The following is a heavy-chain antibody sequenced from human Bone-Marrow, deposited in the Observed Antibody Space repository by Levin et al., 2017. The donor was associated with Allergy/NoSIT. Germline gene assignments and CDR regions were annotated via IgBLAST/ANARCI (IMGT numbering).Heavy chain of an antibody. CDR3: ARRVGYDYGHGWFDP. Sequence: SGPTLVKPTQTLTLTCTFSGFSLSTNGVGVGWIRQPPGKPLEWLALIYWDDDDRYRPSLKSRLTITTDTSKNHVVLTMANVDPADTATYYCARRVGYDYGHGWFDPWGQGIMVTVSS. D-gene: IGHD5-18*01. J-gene: IGHJ5*02. CDR1: GFSLSTNGVG. CDR2: IYWDDDD. V-gene: IGHV2-5*02.